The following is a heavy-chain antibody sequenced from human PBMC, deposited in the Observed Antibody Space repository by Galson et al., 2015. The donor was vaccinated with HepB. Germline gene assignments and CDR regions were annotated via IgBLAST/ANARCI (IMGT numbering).Heavy chain of an antibody. J-gene: IGHJ4*02. CDR2: IYSGSTT. Sequence: SLRLSCATSGFSVSSNYMNWVRQAPGKGLEWVSLIYSGSTTHYADSVKGRFTISGDNSKNTLYLQMNSLRAEDTAVYYCARGGFDWGQGTLVTVSS. D-gene: IGHD3-3*01. CDR3: ARGGFD. CDR1: GFSVSSNY. V-gene: IGHV3-66*01.